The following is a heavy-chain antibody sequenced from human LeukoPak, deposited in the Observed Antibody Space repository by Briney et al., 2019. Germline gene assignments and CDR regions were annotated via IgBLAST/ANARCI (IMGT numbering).Heavy chain of an antibody. V-gene: IGHV3-7*01. J-gene: IGHJ4*02. CDR1: GFTFSSYW. CDR2: IKQDGSEK. CDR3: ARGMSSGYDFDY. Sequence: PGGSLRLSCAASGFTFSSYWMTWVRQAPGKGLEWVANIKQDGSEKYYVDSVKGRFTISRDNAKNSLYLQMNSLRAEDTAVCYCARGMSSGYDFDYWGQGTLVTVSS. D-gene: IGHD5-12*01.